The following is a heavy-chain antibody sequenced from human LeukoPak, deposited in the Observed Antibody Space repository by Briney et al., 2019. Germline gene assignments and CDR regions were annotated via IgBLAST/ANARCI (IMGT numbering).Heavy chain of an antibody. J-gene: IGHJ6*03. CDR2: INPNSGGT. CDR1: GYTFTSYG. D-gene: IGHD3-3*01. CDR3: ARSGSGPDGGHTIPYYYMDV. Sequence: GASVKVSCKASGYTFTSYGISWVRQAPGQGLEWMGWINPNSGGTNYAQKFQGRVTMTRDTSISTVYMELGRLRSDDTAVYYCARSGSGPDGGHTIPYYYMDVWGKGTTVTISS. V-gene: IGHV1-2*02.